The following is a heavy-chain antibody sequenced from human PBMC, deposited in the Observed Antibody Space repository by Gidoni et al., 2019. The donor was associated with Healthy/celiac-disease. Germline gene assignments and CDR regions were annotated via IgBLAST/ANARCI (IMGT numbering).Heavy chain of an antibody. D-gene: IGHD4-17*01. V-gene: IGHV4-34*01. Sequence: QVQLQQWGAGLLKPSETLSLTSAVYGGSFSGYYWSWIRQPPGKGLEWIGEINHSGSTNYNPSLKSRVTISVDTSKNQFSLKLSSVTAADTAVYYCASDYGGNSDYWGQGTLVTVSS. CDR3: ASDYGGNSDY. CDR1: GGSFSGYY. CDR2: INHSGST. J-gene: IGHJ4*02.